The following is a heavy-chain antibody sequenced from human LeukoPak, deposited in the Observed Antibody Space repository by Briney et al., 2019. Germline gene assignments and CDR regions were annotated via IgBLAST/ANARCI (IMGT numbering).Heavy chain of an antibody. D-gene: IGHD6-13*01. CDR2: ISGSGGST. CDR1: GFTFSSYA. Sequence: GGSLRPSCAASGFTFSSYAMSWVRQAPGKGLEWVSAISGSGGSTYYADSVKGRFTISRDNSKNTLYLQMNSLRAEDTAVYYCAKDQKFLIAAAGHFDYWGQGTLVTVSS. V-gene: IGHV3-23*01. CDR3: AKDQKFLIAAAGHFDY. J-gene: IGHJ4*02.